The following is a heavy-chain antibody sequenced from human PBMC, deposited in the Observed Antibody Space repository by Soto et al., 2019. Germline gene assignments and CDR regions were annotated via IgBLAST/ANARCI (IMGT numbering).Heavy chain of an antibody. Sequence: ASVKVSCKASGYTFTSYYMHWVRQAPGKGLEWMGGFDPEDGETIYAQKFQGRVTMTEDTSTDTAYMELSSLRSEDTAVYYCARDPSNTSGYNLYCDYWG. J-gene: IGHJ4*01. CDR1: GYTFTSYY. CDR3: ARDPSNTSGYNLYCDY. V-gene: IGHV1-24*01. CDR2: FDPEDGET. D-gene: IGHD3-22*01.